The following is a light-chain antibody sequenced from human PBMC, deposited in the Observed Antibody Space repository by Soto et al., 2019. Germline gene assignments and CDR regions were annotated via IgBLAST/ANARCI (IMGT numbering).Light chain of an antibody. CDR2: DVS. V-gene: IGLV2-11*01. J-gene: IGLJ1*01. CDR3: CSYAGSNTLYI. CDR1: SSDVGDYNY. Sequence: QSVLTQPRSVSGSPGQPVTISCTGSSSDVGDYNYVSWYQQHPGKAPKLMIYDVSKRPSGVPDRFSGSKSGNTASLTISGVQAEDEADYYCCSYAGSNTLYIFGTGTKVTVL.